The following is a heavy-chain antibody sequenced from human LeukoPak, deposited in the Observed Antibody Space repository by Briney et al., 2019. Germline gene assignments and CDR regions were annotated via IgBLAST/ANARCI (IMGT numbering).Heavy chain of an antibody. CDR3: ARQPESEYSYGFEDH. CDR1: GGSISSSSYY. Sequence: SETLSLTCTVSGGSISSSSYYWGWIRQPPGKGLEWIAGMRYSGNTFSNPSLKSRVTISVDTSKNQFSLRLNSVTAADTAVYYCARQPESEYSYGFEDHWGQGILVTASS. J-gene: IGHJ4*02. V-gene: IGHV4-39*01. CDR2: MRYSGNT. D-gene: IGHD5-18*01.